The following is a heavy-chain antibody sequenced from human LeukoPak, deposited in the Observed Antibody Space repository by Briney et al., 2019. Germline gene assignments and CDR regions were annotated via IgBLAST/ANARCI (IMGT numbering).Heavy chain of an antibody. CDR2: IYYDGSEQ. CDR1: GFSFRSKT. D-gene: IGHD1-7*01. V-gene: IGHV3-30*04. J-gene: IGHJ6*02. Sequence: GRSLRLSCAASGFSFRSKTMHWVRQAPGKGLDWVALIYYDGSEQYYADSVKGRLTISRDNSLNTLYLQMDNLRIEDTAVYYCARDRLSSVIGTAFFGMDFWGHGTTVTVSS. CDR3: ARDRLSSVIGTAFFGMDF.